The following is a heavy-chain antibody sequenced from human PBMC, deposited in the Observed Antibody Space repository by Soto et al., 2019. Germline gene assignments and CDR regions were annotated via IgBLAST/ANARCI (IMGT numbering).Heavy chain of an antibody. V-gene: IGHV3-53*01. D-gene: IGHD4-17*01. J-gene: IGHJ4*02. Sequence: GGSLRLSCTASGFTVSSNYMSWVRQAPGKGLEWVSVIYSGGSTYYADSVKGRFTISRDNSKNTLYLQMNSLRAEDTAVYFCARALGDYADYWGQGTLVTVSS. CDR2: IYSGGST. CDR1: GFTVSSNY. CDR3: ARALGDYADY.